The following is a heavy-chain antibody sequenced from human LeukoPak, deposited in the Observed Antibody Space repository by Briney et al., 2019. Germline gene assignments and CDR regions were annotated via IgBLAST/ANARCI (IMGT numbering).Heavy chain of an antibody. V-gene: IGHV1-2*02. CDR1: GYTFTGYY. J-gene: IGHJ4*02. Sequence: GASVKVSCKASGYTFTGYYMHWVRQAPGQGLEWLGWINPNSGGTNYAQKFQGRVTMTRDTSISTAYMELSRLRSDDTAVYYCARDHSSGWYFDYWGQGTLVTVSS. CDR3: ARDHSSGWYFDY. CDR2: INPNSGGT. D-gene: IGHD6-19*01.